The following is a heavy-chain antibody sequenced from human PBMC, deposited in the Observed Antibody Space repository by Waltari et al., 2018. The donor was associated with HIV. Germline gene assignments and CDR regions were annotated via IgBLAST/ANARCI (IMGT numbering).Heavy chain of an antibody. D-gene: IGHD3-16*01. CDR2: IWYEGSST. CDR3: STEGGTFNDAFDI. J-gene: IGHJ3*02. V-gene: IGHV3-33*01. CDR1: GFTFSGSH. Sequence: QVQLVESGGGVVQPGGSLRLSCAASGFTFSGSHMHWVRQGPGKGLEWVAVIWYEGSSTFYADSVKGRFTISRYNSKNALYLQMNSLRAEDTALYYCSTEGGTFNDAFDIWGQGTMVTVSS.